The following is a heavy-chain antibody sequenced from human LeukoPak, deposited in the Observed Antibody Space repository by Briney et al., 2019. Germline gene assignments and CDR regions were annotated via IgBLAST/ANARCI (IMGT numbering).Heavy chain of an antibody. CDR2: IYHSGST. CDR1: GGSISSGGYS. D-gene: IGHD2-15*01. V-gene: IGHV4-30-2*01. Sequence: SETLSLTCAVSGGSISSGGYSWSWIRQPPGKGLEWIGYIYHSGSTYYNPSLKSRATISVDTSKNQFSLKLSSVTAADTAVYYCAGKRCSGGSCFDAFDIWGQGTMVTVSS. CDR3: AGKRCSGGSCFDAFDI. J-gene: IGHJ3*02.